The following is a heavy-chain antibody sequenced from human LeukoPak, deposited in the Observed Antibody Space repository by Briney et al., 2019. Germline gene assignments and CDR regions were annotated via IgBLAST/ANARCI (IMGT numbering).Heavy chain of an antibody. Sequence: SETLSLTYAVYGGSFSGYYWSWIRQPPGKGLEWIGEINHSGSTNYNPSLKSRVTISVDTSKNQFSLKLSSVTAADTAVYCCARSSRGGHISPYGCYSSSWFDYWGQGTLVTVSS. J-gene: IGHJ4*02. CDR3: ARSSRGGHISPYGCYSSSWFDY. D-gene: IGHD6-13*01. CDR1: GGSFSGYY. V-gene: IGHV4-34*01. CDR2: INHSGST.